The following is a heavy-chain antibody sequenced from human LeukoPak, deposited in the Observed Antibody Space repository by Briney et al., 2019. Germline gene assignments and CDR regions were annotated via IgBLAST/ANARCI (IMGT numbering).Heavy chain of an antibody. CDR3: ARHYGSGSYRDY. V-gene: IGHV4-4*02. J-gene: IGHJ4*02. CDR1: GGSISSSNW. Sequence: SETLSRTCAVSGGSISSSNWWSWVRQPPVKGLEWIGEIYHSGSTNYNPSLKSRVTISVDKSKNQFSLKLSSVTAADTAVYYCARHYGSGSYRDYWGQGTLVTVSS. D-gene: IGHD3-10*01. CDR2: IYHSGST.